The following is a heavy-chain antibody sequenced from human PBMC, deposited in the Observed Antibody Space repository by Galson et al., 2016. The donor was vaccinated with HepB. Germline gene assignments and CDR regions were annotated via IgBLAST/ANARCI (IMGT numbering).Heavy chain of an antibody. Sequence: SVKVSCKASGYTFTSCPIHWVRQAPGQGLEWMGWINAGNGNAKYSQKFQGRVTITRDTSATTAYMALSSLRSEDTAVYYYARDGYCSSLNCYSWFDPWGQGTLVTVSS. CDR3: ARDGYCSSLNCYSWFDP. CDR1: GYTFTSCP. J-gene: IGHJ5*02. CDR2: INAGNGNA. D-gene: IGHD2-2*01. V-gene: IGHV1-3*01.